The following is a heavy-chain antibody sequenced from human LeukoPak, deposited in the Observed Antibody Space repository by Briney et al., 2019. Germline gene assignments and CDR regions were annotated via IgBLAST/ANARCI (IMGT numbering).Heavy chain of an antibody. Sequence: GGSLRLSCAASGFTFDDYAMHWVRQAPGKGLEWVSGISWNSGSIGYADSVKGRFTISRDNAKNSLYLQMNSLRAEDTALYYCAKDDPSSSLVYWGQGTLVTVSS. CDR1: GFTFDDYA. V-gene: IGHV3-9*01. CDR2: ISWNSGSI. D-gene: IGHD6-13*01. CDR3: AKDDPSSSLVY. J-gene: IGHJ4*02.